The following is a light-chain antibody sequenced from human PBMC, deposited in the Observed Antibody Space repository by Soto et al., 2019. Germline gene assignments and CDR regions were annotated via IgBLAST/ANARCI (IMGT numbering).Light chain of an antibody. Sequence: EIVMTQSPATLSVSPGERATLSCGASQSISSNLAWYQQKPGQAPRLLIYGASTRATGIPARFSGGGSGTEFILTISSLQSEDFAVYYCQQYDNWPLTFGGGTKVEIK. J-gene: IGKJ4*01. V-gene: IGKV3-15*01. CDR2: GAS. CDR3: QQYDNWPLT. CDR1: QSISSN.